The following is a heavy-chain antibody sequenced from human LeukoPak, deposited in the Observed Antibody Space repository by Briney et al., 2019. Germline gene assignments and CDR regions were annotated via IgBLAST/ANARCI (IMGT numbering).Heavy chain of an antibody. CDR1: GGSVSSSY. CDR3: AREGEYDFWSGYSATHYYMDV. Sequence: PSETLSLTCTVSGGSVSSSYWSWIRQPAGQGLEWIGRFYATGNTNYSPSLKSRVTMSVDTSKNQFSLKLGSVTAADTAVYYCAREGEYDFWSGYSATHYYMDVWGQGTLVTVSS. V-gene: IGHV4-4*07. CDR2: FYATGNT. J-gene: IGHJ4*02. D-gene: IGHD3-3*01.